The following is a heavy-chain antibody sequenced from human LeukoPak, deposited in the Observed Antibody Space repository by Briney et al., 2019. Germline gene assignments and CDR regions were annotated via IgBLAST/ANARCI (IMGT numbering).Heavy chain of an antibody. CDR1: GYSISSGYY. J-gene: IGHJ5*02. CDR3: ASETVLSSAGVPNWFDP. CDR2: IYHSGST. V-gene: IGHV4-38-2*02. D-gene: IGHD6-19*01. Sequence: SETLSLTCTVSGYSISSGYYWGWIRQPPGKGLEWIGSIYHSGSTYYNPSLKSRVTISVDTSKNQFSLKPSSVTAADTVVYYCASETVLSSAGVPNWFDPWGQGTLVTVSS.